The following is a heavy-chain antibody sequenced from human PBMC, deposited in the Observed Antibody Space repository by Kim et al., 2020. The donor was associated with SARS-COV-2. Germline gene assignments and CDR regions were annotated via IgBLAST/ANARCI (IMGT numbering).Heavy chain of an antibody. Sequence: GGSLRLSCAASGFTVSSYGMRWVRQAPGKGLEWVAVIWYDGSNKYYADSVKGRFTISRDNSKNTLYLQMNSMRAEDTAVYYCAREGTLTTVVIALEYWGQGTLVTVSS. CDR1: GFTVSSYG. CDR3: AREGTLTTVVIALEY. J-gene: IGHJ4*02. CDR2: IWYDGSNK. V-gene: IGHV3-33*01. D-gene: IGHD4-17*01.